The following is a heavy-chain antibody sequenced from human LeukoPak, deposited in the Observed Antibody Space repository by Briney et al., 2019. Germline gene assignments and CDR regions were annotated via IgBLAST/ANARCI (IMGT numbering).Heavy chain of an antibody. J-gene: IGHJ6*03. V-gene: IGHV1-18*01. CDR3: ARVGDYYDSSGYYFQDYYYYMDV. D-gene: IGHD3-22*01. CDR2: ISAYNGNT. Sequence: ASVKVSCKASGYTFTSYGISWVRRAPGQGLEWMGWISAYNGNTNYAQKLQGRVTMTTDTSTSTAYMELRSLRSDDTAVYYCARVGDYYDSSGYYFQDYYYYMDVWGKGTTVTVSS. CDR1: GYTFTSYG.